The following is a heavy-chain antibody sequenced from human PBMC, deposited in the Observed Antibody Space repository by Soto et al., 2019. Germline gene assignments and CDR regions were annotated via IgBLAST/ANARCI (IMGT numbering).Heavy chain of an antibody. CDR3: ARVLSLFKVGAVYNSIDK. Sequence: SETLSRTCTVSGDSVDSGRFYWSWLRQSPGNGLEWIGYVHSSGSVTYNPALESRLAISVDTSKNQFSLNLRSVTGADTDVYYCARVLSLFKVGAVYNSIDKWGQGTLVTVSS. CDR2: VHSSGSV. V-gene: IGHV4-61*01. CDR1: GDSVDSGRFY. D-gene: IGHD1-1*01. J-gene: IGHJ4*02.